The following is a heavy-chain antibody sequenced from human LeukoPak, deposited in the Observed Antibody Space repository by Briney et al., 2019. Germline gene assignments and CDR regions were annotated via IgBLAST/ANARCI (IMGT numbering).Heavy chain of an antibody. CDR1: GFTFSSYS. Sequence: GGSLRLSCAASGFTFSSYSMNWVRQAPGKGLDWVSYISSSGSTIYYADSVKGRFTISRDNAKNSLYLQMNSLRAEDTAVYYCASAGFCSSTSCYPYDDAFDIWGQGTMVTVSS. CDR2: ISSSGSTI. V-gene: IGHV3-48*01. CDR3: ASAGFCSSTSCYPYDDAFDI. D-gene: IGHD2-2*01. J-gene: IGHJ3*02.